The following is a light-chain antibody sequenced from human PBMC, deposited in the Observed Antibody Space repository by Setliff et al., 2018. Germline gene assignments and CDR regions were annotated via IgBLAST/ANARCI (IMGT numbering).Light chain of an antibody. V-gene: IGLV2-23*02. J-gene: IGLJ1*01. CDR3: ASYIGSSTYV. Sequence: ALTQPASVSGSPGQSITISCAGTSSDVGAYNLVSWYQQHPGKGPKVLIYEVTKRPSGVSTRFSGSKSGDTASLTISGLQAEDEADYHCASYIGSSTYVFGSGTKVTV. CDR1: SSDVGAYNL. CDR2: EVT.